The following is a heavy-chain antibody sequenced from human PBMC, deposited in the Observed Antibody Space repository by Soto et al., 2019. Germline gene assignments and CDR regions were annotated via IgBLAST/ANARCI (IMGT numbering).Heavy chain of an antibody. D-gene: IGHD2-15*01. Sequence: EVQLLESGGGLVQPGGSLSLSCAASGFTFSSYAMSWVRQAPGKGLEWVSAISGSGGSTYYADSVKGRFTISRDNSKNTLYLQMNSLRAEDTAVYYCAKGPLGYCSGGSCPGAFDYWGQGTLVTVSS. V-gene: IGHV3-23*01. CDR2: ISGSGGST. J-gene: IGHJ4*02. CDR3: AKGPLGYCSGGSCPGAFDY. CDR1: GFTFSSYA.